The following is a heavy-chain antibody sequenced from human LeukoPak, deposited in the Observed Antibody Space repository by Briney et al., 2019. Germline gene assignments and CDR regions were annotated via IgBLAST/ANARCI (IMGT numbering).Heavy chain of an antibody. CDR3: ARHYSSCLDY. J-gene: IGHJ4*02. D-gene: IGHD6-13*01. CDR2: INHSGST. V-gene: IGHV4-34*01. CDR1: GGSFSGYY. Sequence: SETLSLTCAVYGGSFSGYYWSWIRQPPGKGLEWIGEINHSGSTNYNPSLKSRVTISVDTSKNQFSLKLSSVTAADTAVYYCARHYSSCLDYWGQGTLVTVSS.